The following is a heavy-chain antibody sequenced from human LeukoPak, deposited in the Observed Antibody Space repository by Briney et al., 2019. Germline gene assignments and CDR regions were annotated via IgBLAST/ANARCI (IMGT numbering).Heavy chain of an antibody. D-gene: IGHD3-10*01. CDR2: ISGSGGGT. V-gene: IGHV3-23*01. J-gene: IGHJ4*02. CDR3: AKDYYGSGSYYSYFDY. CDR1: GFIFSSYA. Sequence: PGGSLRLSCTASGFIFSSYAMSWVRQAPGKGLGWVSAISGSGGGTYYADSVKGRFTMSRDNSKNTLYLQMNSLRVEDTAVYYCAKDYYGSGSYYSYFDYWGQGALVTVSS.